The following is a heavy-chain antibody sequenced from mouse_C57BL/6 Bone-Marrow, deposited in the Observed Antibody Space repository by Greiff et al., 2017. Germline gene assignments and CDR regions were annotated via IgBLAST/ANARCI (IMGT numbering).Heavy chain of an antibody. CDR1: GFTFSSYA. D-gene: IGHD2-1*01. V-gene: IGHV5-4*01. J-gene: IGHJ3*01. CDR3: ARDLFYYGFAY. CDR2: ISDGGSYT. Sequence: EVMLVESGGGLVKPGGSLKLSCAASGFTFSSYAMSWVRQTPEKRLEWVATISDGGSYTYYPDNVKGRFTISRDNAKNYLYLQMSHLKSEDTAMYYCARDLFYYGFAYWGQGTLVTVSA.